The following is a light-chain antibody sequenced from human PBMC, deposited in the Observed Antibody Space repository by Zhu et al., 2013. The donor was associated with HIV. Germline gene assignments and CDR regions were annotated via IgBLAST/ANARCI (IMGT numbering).Light chain of an antibody. Sequence: QSVLTQPPSASGTPGQRVTISCSGSSSDIGSNYVYWYQQLPGTAPELLIYRSNERPSGVPDRFSGSKSGTSASLAISGLRSEDEADYYCSTWDDSLSAWVFGGGTKLTVL. J-gene: IGLJ3*02. CDR3: STWDDSLSAWV. V-gene: IGLV1-47*01. CDR1: SSDIGSNY. CDR2: RSN.